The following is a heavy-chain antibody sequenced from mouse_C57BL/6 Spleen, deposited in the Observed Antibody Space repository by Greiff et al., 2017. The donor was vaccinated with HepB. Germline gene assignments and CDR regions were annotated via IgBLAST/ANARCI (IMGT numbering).Heavy chain of an antibody. CDR1: GFTFSDYY. D-gene: IGHD1-1*01. J-gene: IGHJ2*01. CDR2: INYDGSST. CDR3: ARGGYYGSSSPFDY. V-gene: IGHV5-16*01. Sequence: EVKLVESEGGLVQPGSSMKLSCTASGFTFSDYYMAWVRQVPEKGLEWVANINYDGSSTYYLDSLKSRFIISRDNAKNILYLQMSSLKSEDTATYYCARGGYYGSSSPFDYWGQGTTLTVSS.